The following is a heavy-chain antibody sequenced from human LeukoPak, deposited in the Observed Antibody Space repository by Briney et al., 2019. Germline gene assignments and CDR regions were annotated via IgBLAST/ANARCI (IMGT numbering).Heavy chain of an antibody. CDR3: ARGPYSYDSSGAFDI. J-gene: IGHJ3*02. Sequence: ASETLSLTCTVSGGYISSGSYYWSWTRQPAGKGLEWIGRIYTSGSTNYNPSLKSRVTISVDTSKNQFSLKLSSVTAADTAVYFCARGPYSYDSSGAFDIWGQGTMVTVSS. CDR1: GGYISSGSYY. D-gene: IGHD3-22*01. CDR2: IYTSGST. V-gene: IGHV4-61*02.